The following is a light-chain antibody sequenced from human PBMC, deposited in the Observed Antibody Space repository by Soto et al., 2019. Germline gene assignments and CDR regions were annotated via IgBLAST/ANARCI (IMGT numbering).Light chain of an antibody. CDR2: VAS. J-gene: IGKJ1*01. CDR1: QSVSNNY. V-gene: IGKV3-20*01. Sequence: EIVLPQSPGTLSLSPGERATLSCRASQSVSNNYLAWYQQKPGQAPRLLIYVASNRATGIPDRFSGSGSGIDFTLTISRLEPEEFAVYYCHQYGSSGTLGQGTKVEIK. CDR3: HQYGSSGT.